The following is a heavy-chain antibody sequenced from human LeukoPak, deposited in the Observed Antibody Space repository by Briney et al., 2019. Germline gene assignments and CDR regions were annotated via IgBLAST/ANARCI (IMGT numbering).Heavy chain of an antibody. V-gene: IGHV4-34*01. CDR2: INPSGST. D-gene: IGHD3-22*01. CDR3: ARGRHDITMIVVVMTSVSYYLDV. Sequence: SETLSLTCAVYGGSFSGYHWTWIRQSPGKGLEWIGDINPSGSTYYNPSLKSRLTISVDTSKNQFSLKLRSVTAADTTVYYCARGRHDITMIVVVMTSVSYYLDVWGKGTTVTVS. J-gene: IGHJ6*03. CDR1: GGSFSGYH.